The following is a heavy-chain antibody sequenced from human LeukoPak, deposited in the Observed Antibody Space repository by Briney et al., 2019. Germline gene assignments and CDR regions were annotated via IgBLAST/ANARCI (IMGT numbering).Heavy chain of an antibody. CDR2: IYYSGST. J-gene: IGHJ4*02. V-gene: IGHV4-31*03. CDR3: ARAPILAPAANVSDY. CDR1: GGSISSGGYY. D-gene: IGHD2-2*01. Sequence: SQTLSLTCTVSGGSISSGGYYWSWIRQHPGKGLEWIGYIYYSGSTYYNPSLKSRVTISVDTSKNQFSLKLSSVTAADTAVYYCARAPILAPAANVSDYWGQGTLVTVSS.